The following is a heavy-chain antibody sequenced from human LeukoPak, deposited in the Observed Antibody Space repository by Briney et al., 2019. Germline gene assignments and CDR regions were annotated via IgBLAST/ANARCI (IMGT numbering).Heavy chain of an antibody. D-gene: IGHD1-7*01. CDR1: GFTFDDYA. J-gene: IGHJ4*02. CDR2: INSDGSST. Sequence: TGGSLRLSCAASGFTFDDYAMHWVRQAPGKGLVWVSRINSDGSSTSYAVSVKGRFTISRDNAKNTLYLQMDSLRVEDTAVYYCARVHRITGTTNDYWGQGTLVTVSS. CDR3: ARVHRITGTTNDY. V-gene: IGHV3-74*01.